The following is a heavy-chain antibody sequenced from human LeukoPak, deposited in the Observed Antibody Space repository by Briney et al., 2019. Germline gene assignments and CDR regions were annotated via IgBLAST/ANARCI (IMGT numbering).Heavy chain of an antibody. Sequence: PSETLSLTCTVSGYSISSGYYWGWIRQPPGKGLEWIATIHHRGSTNYNPSLKSRVTISVDTSKNQFSLEVYSVTAADTAVYYCAREVGYASGSYYWGQGTLVTVSS. D-gene: IGHD3-10*01. CDR3: AREVGYASGSYY. V-gene: IGHV4-38-2*02. CDR2: IHHRGST. J-gene: IGHJ4*02. CDR1: GYSISSGYY.